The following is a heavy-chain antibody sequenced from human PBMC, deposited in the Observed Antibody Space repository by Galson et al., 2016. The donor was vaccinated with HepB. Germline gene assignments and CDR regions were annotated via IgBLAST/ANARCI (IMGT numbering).Heavy chain of an antibody. D-gene: IGHD3-10*01. V-gene: IGHV3-7*05. Sequence: CAAFGFTLSSYWMSWVRQAPGKGLEWVANIKQDGSEEYYVDSVKGRFTISRDNAKNSLYLQMNSLRAEDTAVYYCARRRGSGSHDYWGQGTLVTVSS. CDR3: ARRRGSGSHDY. CDR1: GFTLSSYW. CDR2: IKQDGSEE. J-gene: IGHJ4*02.